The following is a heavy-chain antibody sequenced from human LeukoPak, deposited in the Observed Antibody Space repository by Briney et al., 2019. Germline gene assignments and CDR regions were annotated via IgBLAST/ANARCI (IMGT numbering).Heavy chain of an antibody. Sequence: GASVKVSCKASGYTFTGYYMHWVRQAPGQGLEWMGWINPNSGGTNYAQKFQGRVTMTRDTSISTAYMELSRLRSDDTAVYYCARDLLNYGSGSYYNVGGYYYYMDVWGKGTTVTVSS. CDR2: INPNSGGT. D-gene: IGHD3-10*01. V-gene: IGHV1-2*02. J-gene: IGHJ6*03. CDR3: ARDLLNYGSGSYYNVGGYYYYMDV. CDR1: GYTFTGYY.